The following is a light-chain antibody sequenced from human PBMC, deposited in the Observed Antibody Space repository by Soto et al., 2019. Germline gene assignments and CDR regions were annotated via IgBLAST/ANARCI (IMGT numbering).Light chain of an antibody. CDR1: QTVSSSQ. CDR2: GAS. J-gene: IGKJ1*01. V-gene: IGKV3-20*01. Sequence: IVLTQSPGTLSLSPGERATLSFRASQTVSSSQLAWYQQKPGQAPRLLIFGASSRATDIPDRFSGSGSGTDFTLSISRLEPEDFAVYYCQQYASSPWTFGQGTKVDIK. CDR3: QQYASSPWT.